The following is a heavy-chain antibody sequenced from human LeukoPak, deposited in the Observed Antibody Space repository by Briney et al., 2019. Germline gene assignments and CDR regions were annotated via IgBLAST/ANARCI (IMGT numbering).Heavy chain of an antibody. CDR2: INDSGST. CDR3: ARVGSWYFSVFDP. Sequence: SETLSLTCAVYGGSFSGYYWSWVRQPPGKGLEWIGEINDSGSTHYNSSLMSRVTISVDTSMKHFSLKLSSVTAADTAVCYCARVGSWYFSVFDPWGQGALVTVSS. J-gene: IGHJ5*02. V-gene: IGHV4-34*01. CDR1: GGSFSGYY. D-gene: IGHD6-13*01.